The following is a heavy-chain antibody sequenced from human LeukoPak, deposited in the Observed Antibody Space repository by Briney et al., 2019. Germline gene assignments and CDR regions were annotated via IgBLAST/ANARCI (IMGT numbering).Heavy chain of an antibody. CDR3: VSDTIHKSSSSAPGTNGFDP. V-gene: IGHV1-2*02. CDR2: LNPNSGGT. Sequence: ASVKVSCKASGYTFTDYFIHWVRQAPGQAPEWMGWLNPNSGGTNYAQTFEGRVTMTRDTSITTAYMDLSSLRSDDTAMYYCVSDTIHKSSSSAPGTNGFDPWGQGTLVTVSS. D-gene: IGHD6-13*01. CDR1: GYTFTDYF. J-gene: IGHJ5*02.